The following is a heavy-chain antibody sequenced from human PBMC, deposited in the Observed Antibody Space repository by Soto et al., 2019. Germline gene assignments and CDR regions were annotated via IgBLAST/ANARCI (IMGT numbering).Heavy chain of an antibody. CDR1: GFTFTSSA. D-gene: IGHD1-26*01. CDR3: AADRPREPHAFDI. J-gene: IGHJ3*02. V-gene: IGHV1-58*01. CDR2: IVVGSGNT. Sequence: SVKVSCKASGFTFTSSAVQWVRQARGQRLEWIGWIVVGSGNTNYAQKFQERVTITRDMSTSTAYMELSSLRSEDTAVYYCAADRPREPHAFDIWGQGTMVTVS.